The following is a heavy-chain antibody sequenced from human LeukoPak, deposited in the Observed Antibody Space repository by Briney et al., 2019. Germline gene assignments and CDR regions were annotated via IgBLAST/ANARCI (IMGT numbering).Heavy chain of an antibody. CDR1: AFTFSSYD. V-gene: IGHV3-23*01. CDR3: AKQRQRTYDSVDY. D-gene: IGHD3-22*01. CDR2: ISGSGGTT. Sequence: PGGSLRLSCAASAFTFSSYDMSWVRQAPGKGLEWVSGISGSGGTTYYADSVKGRFTISRDNSKSTLYLQMNSLRAEDTAVYYCAKQRQRTYDSVDYWGQGTLVTVSS. J-gene: IGHJ4*02.